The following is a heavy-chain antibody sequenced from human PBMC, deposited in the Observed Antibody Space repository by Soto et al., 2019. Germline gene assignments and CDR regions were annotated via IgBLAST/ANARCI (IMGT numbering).Heavy chain of an antibody. D-gene: IGHD6-13*01. J-gene: IGHJ6*02. V-gene: IGHV1-18*04. CDR2: ISAYNGNT. Sequence: ASVKVSCKASGYTFTSYGISWVRQAPGQGLEWMGWISAYNGNTNYAQKLQGRVTMTTDTPTSTAYMELRSLRSDDTAVYYCARSIAAAGPWGMDVWGQGTTVTVSS. CDR1: GYTFTSYG. CDR3: ARSIAAAGPWGMDV.